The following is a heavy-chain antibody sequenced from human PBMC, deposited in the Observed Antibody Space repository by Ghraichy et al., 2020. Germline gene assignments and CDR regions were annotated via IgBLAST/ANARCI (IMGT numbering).Heavy chain of an antibody. D-gene: IGHD6-19*01. J-gene: IGHJ4*02. CDR3: ARSYSSGWSFDY. CDR1: GYSFTSYW. V-gene: IGHV5-10-1*01. CDR2: INPSDSYT. Sequence: GESLNISCKGSGYSFTSYWISWVRQMPGKGLEWMGRINPSDSYTNYSPSFQGHVTISADKSISTAYLQWSSLKASDIAMYYCARSYSSGWSFDYWGQGTLVTVSS.